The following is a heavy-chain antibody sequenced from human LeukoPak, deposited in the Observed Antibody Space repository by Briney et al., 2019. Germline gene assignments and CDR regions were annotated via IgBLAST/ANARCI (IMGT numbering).Heavy chain of an antibody. CDR1: GFTFGDYA. Sequence: GGSLRLSCTASGFTFGDYAMSWFRQAPGKGLEWVGFIRSKAYGGTTEYAASVRGRFTISRDDSKSIAYLQMNGLKTEDTAVYYCTRGASWRTTGDYWGQGTLVTVSS. D-gene: IGHD1-7*01. V-gene: IGHV3-49*03. J-gene: IGHJ4*02. CDR2: IRSKAYGGTT. CDR3: TRGASWRTTGDY.